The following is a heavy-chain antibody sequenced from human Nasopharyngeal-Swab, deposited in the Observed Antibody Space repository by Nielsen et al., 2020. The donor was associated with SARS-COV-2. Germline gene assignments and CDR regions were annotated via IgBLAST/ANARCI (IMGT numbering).Heavy chain of an antibody. J-gene: IGHJ4*02. V-gene: IGHV3-43*01. Sequence: GGSLRLSCVASGFTFDDYGLHWVRQVPGKGLEWVSLISWDGVHTYYADSVKGRFTISRDNSRNSLFLQMNSLKTEDTALYYCAKGVHYMSYFHTPPSDHWGQGTPVTVSS. CDR2: ISWDGVHT. CDR1: GFTFDDYG. CDR3: AKGVHYMSYFHTPPSDH. D-gene: IGHD3-10*01.